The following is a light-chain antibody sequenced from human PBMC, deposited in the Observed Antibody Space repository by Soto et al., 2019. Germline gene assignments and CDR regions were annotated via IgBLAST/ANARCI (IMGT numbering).Light chain of an antibody. J-gene: IGKJ2*01. V-gene: IGKV1-27*01. CDR1: QGISTY. CDR3: QTYNRAPHT. CDR2: AAS. Sequence: DIQMTQSPCSLSSSVGDRVTITCRASQGISTYLAWYQQKLGKVPKLLIYAASTLQSVFPSRFSGSGSVTDFHLTLSSLQPEDGATYYGQTYNRAPHTFGQGTKLEIK.